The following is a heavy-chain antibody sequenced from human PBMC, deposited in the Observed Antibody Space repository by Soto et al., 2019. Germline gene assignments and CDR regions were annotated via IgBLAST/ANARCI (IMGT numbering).Heavy chain of an antibody. V-gene: IGHV3-30-3*01. Sequence: GGSXRLSCAASGFTFSSYAMHWVRQAPGKGLEWVAVISYEGSNQCYADSVTGRFTISRDNSKIPLSLQMNSLRAEDTAVYYCPREKISSAHTKYYYYYYAMDVWGQGTTVTAP. CDR1: GFTFSSYA. J-gene: IGHJ6*02. CDR2: ISYEGSNQ. D-gene: IGHD2-2*01. CDR3: PREKISSAHTKYYYYYYAMDV.